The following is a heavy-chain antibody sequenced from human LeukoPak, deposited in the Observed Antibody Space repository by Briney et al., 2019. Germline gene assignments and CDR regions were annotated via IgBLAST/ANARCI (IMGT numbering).Heavy chain of an antibody. CDR2: IDWDDDK. Sequence: SGPALVKPTQTLTLTCTFSGFSLSTSGMRVSWIRQPPGKALEWLARIDWDDDKFYSTSLKTRLTVSKDTSKNQVVPTMTNMDPVDTATYYCARLGIDGGKRDYFDYWGQGTLVTVSS. CDR3: ARLGIDGGKRDYFDY. V-gene: IGHV2-70*04. D-gene: IGHD7-27*01. J-gene: IGHJ4*02. CDR1: GFSLSTSGMR.